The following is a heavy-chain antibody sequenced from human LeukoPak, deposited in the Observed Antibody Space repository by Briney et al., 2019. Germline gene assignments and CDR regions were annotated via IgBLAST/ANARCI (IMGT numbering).Heavy chain of an antibody. CDR3: AREPLEYSSSEDAFDI. CDR2: IYSGGST. V-gene: IGHV3-53*01. CDR1: GFTVSSNY. Sequence: PGGSLRLSCAASGFTVSSNYMNWVRQAPGKGLEWVSVIYSGGSTYYADAVKGRFTISRDNNKNTLYLQMNSLRAEDTAVYYCAREPLEYSSSEDAFDIWGQGIMVTVSS. D-gene: IGHD6-6*01. J-gene: IGHJ3*02.